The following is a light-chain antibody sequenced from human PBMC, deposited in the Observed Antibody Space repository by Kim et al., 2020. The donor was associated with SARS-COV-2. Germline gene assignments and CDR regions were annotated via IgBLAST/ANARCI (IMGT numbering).Light chain of an antibody. CDR1: QGINNH. Sequence: APVGARAAFTCRASQGINNHLAWYQQKPGKAPKLLIFAASTLQSGVPSRFRGSGSGTEFTLTVSSLQPEDFATYYCQQLDSYPWTFGQGTKVDIK. V-gene: IGKV1-9*01. J-gene: IGKJ1*01. CDR3: QQLDSYPWT. CDR2: AAS.